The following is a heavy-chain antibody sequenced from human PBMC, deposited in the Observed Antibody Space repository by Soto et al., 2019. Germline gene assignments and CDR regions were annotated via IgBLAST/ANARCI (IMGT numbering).Heavy chain of an antibody. J-gene: IGHJ6*02. V-gene: IGHV4-34*01. CDR2: LNHSGST. CDR1: GGSFSGYY. CDR3: ARGCTHYYGSGSYYGYGMDV. Sequence: SETLSLTCAVYGGSFSGYYWSWIRQPPGKGLEWIGELNHSGSTNYNPSLKSRVTLSVDTSKNQFSLKLSSVTAADTAVYYCARGCTHYYGSGSYYGYGMDVWGQGTTVTVSS. D-gene: IGHD3-10*01.